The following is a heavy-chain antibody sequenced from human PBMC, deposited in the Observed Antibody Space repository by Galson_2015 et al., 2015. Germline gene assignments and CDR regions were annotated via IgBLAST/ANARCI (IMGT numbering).Heavy chain of an antibody. CDR2: ISGSGGST. J-gene: IGHJ4*02. Sequence: AISGSGGSTYYADSVKGRFTISRDNSKNTLYLQMNSLRAEDTAVYYCAKDRFRVGADSPYFDYWGQGTLVTVSS. V-gene: IGHV3-23*01. D-gene: IGHD1-26*01. CDR3: AKDRFRVGADSPYFDY.